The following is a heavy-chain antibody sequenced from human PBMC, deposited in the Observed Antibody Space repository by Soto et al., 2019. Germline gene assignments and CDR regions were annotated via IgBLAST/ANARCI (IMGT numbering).Heavy chain of an antibody. CDR2: IYYSGST. J-gene: IGHJ5*02. Sequence: SETLSLTCIVSGDSISSVNHYWNWIRQHPGKGLEWIGYIYYSGSTYYNPSLKSRVTLSVDTSKNQFSLNLRSVTAADTAVYYCERMAEVRWLDPWGQGTRVTVSS. D-gene: IGHD3-10*01. CDR1: GDSISSVNHY. CDR3: ERMAEVRWLDP. V-gene: IGHV4-31*03.